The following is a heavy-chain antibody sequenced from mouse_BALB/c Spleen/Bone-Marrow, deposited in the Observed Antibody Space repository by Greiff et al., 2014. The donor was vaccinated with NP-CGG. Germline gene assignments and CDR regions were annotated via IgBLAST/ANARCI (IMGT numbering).Heavy chain of an antibody. D-gene: IGHD3-3*01. CDR1: GYTFTSYT. CDR3: ARGGPFAY. J-gene: IGHJ3*01. Sequence: VQLQQSGAGLARPGASVKMSCKASGYTFTSYTIHWVKQRPGQGLEWIGYINPSSGYTNYNQKFKDKATLTADKSSSTAYMQLSSLTSEDSAVYYCARGGPFAYWGQGTLVTVSA. CDR2: INPSSGYT. V-gene: IGHV1-4*01.